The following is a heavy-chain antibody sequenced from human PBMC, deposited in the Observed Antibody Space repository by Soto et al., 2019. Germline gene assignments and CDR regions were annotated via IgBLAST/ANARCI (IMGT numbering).Heavy chain of an antibody. CDR2: IWYDGSNK. Sequence: LRLSCAASGFTFSSYGMHWVRQAPGKGLEWVAVIWYDGSNKYYADSVKGRFTISRDNSKNTLYLQMNSLRAEDTAVYYCARVTGATTSYYYYGMDVWGQGTTVTVSS. J-gene: IGHJ6*02. CDR1: GFTFSSYG. D-gene: IGHD1-26*01. V-gene: IGHV3-33*01. CDR3: ARVTGATTSYYYYGMDV.